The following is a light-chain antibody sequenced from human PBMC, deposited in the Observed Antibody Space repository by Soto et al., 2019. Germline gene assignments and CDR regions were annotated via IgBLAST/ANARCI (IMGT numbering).Light chain of an antibody. Sequence: DIQMTQSPSSLSASVGYRVTITCRASQTISSWLAWYQQKPGKAPKLLIYDVSSLESGVPSRFSGSGSGTEFTLTISSLQTDDFSTYYCQQYHSYWTFGQGTKVDIK. J-gene: IGKJ1*01. V-gene: IGKV1-5*01. CDR2: DVS. CDR3: QQYHSYWT. CDR1: QTISSW.